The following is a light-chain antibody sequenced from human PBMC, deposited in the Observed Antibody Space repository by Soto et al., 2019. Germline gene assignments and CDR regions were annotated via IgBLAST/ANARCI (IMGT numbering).Light chain of an antibody. V-gene: IGKV1-9*01. CDR2: AAS. Sequence: DIQLTQSPSFLSASVGDRVTVTCRASPVINNYLAWYQQKPGKAPKLLIYAASTLHLGVPSRFSGSGSGTEFTLTINSLQPEDFATYFCKHLDGDRLYTFGQGTKLDI. J-gene: IGKJ2*01. CDR3: KHLDGDRLYT. CDR1: PVINNY.